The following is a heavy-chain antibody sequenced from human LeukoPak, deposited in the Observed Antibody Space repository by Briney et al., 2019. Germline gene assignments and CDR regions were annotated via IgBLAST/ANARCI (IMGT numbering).Heavy chain of an antibody. D-gene: IGHD3-22*01. J-gene: IGHJ5*02. CDR1: GGPIRTYQ. CDR3: AYLGDYDSSGYPAS. CDR2: IHYSGSA. Sequence: KPSETLSLTCTVSGGPIRTYQWSWIRQPPGKGLEWIGNIHYSGSANYNPSLKSRVTISVDTSKNQFSLKLSSVTAADTAVYYCAYLGDYDSSGYPASWSQGTLVTVSS. V-gene: IGHV4-59*01.